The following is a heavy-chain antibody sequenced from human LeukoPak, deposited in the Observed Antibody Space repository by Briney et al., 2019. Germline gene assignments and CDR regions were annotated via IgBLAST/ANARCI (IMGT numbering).Heavy chain of an antibody. J-gene: IGHJ5*02. D-gene: IGHD3-10*01. CDR2: IYTSGSI. V-gene: IGHV4-4*07. CDR3: ARDSGTTGEVKFDP. Sequence: SETLSLTCSVSGGSITGYSWSWIRQPAGKGLEWIGRIYTSGSITYNPSLKSRVSMSVDTSKNQFSLKLSSVTAADTAVYYCARDSGTTGEVKFDPWGQGTLVTVSS. CDR1: GGSITGYS.